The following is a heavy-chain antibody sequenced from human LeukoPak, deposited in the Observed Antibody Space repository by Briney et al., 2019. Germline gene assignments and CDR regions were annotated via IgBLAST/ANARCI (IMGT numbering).Heavy chain of an antibody. J-gene: IGHJ5*02. Sequence: GGSLRLSCAASGFLFNTYGMHWVRQAPGKGLEWVAVIWYDGSDKYYADSVKGRFTISRDNFKSTLYLQMNSLRADDTAVYYCARGSGSSSATAFDPWGQGTLVTVSS. CDR1: GFLFNTYG. V-gene: IGHV3-33*01. CDR2: IWYDGSDK. D-gene: IGHD2-21*02. CDR3: ARGSGSSSATAFDP.